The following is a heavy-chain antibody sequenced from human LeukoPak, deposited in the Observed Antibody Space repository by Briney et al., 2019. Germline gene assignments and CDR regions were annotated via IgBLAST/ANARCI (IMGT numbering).Heavy chain of an antibody. CDR2: INAGNGNT. J-gene: IGHJ5*02. V-gene: IGHV1-18*01. CDR1: GYTFTSYG. Sequence: ASVKVSCKASGYTFTSYGISWVRQAPGQSLEWMGWINAGNGNTKYSQKFQGRVTITRDTSISTAYMELSRLRSDDTAVYYCARGFSDSPSDIVVVVAATTFPSTNWFDPWGQGTLVTVSS. D-gene: IGHD2-15*01. CDR3: ARGFSDSPSDIVVVVAATTFPSTNWFDP.